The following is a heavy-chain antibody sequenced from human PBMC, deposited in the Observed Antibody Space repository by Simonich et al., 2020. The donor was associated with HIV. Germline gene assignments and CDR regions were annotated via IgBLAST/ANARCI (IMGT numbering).Heavy chain of an antibody. V-gene: IGHV1-2*06. D-gene: IGHD2-15*01. J-gene: IGHJ4*02. CDR1: GYTSPANY. CDR3: ARDACRGGTCSFDY. Sequence: QEQLVQSGPGVKKPGPPVKFPWEASGYTSPANYCPGGGKAPGQGLGWMGRINPKSGGTNYAQKFQGRVTMTRDTSISTAYMELSRLRSDDTAVYYCARDACRGGTCSFDYWGQGTLVTVSS. CDR2: INPKSGGT.